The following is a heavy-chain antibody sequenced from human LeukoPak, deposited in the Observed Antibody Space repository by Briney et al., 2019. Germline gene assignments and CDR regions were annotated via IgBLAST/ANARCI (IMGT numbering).Heavy chain of an antibody. CDR3: ASLGYCSSTSCYSGLYYYMDV. D-gene: IGHD2-2*01. CDR1: EYTFTGYY. Sequence: ASVKVSCKTSEYTFTGYYMHWVRQAPGQGLEWMGWINPNSGGTNYAQKFQGRVTMTRDTSISTAYMELSRLRSDDTAVYYCASLGYCSSTSCYSGLYYYMDVWGKGTTVTVSS. J-gene: IGHJ6*03. V-gene: IGHV1-2*02. CDR2: INPNSGGT.